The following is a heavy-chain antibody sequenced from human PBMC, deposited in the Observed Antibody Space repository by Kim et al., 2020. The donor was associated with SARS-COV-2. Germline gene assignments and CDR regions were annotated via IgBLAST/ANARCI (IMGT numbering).Heavy chain of an antibody. D-gene: IGHD3-3*01. V-gene: IGHV3-30*01. CDR3: ARQRNHFGVVIVRDYYGMDV. J-gene: IGHJ6*02. Sequence: RFTISRDNSKNTLYLQMNSLRAEDTAVYYCARQRNHFGVVIVRDYYGMDVWGQGTTVTVSS.